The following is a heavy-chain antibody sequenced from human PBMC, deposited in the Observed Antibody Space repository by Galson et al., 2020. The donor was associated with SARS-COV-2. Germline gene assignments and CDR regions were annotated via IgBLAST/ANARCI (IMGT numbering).Heavy chain of an antibody. V-gene: IGHV4-59*01. D-gene: IGHD3-22*01. CDR1: GGSISSYY. CDR2: IYYSGST. J-gene: IGHJ4*02. Sequence: SETLSLTCTLSGGSISSYYWSWIRQPPGKGLEWIGYIYYSGSTNYNPSLKSRVTISVDTSKNHFSLKLSSVTATDRAVYYCAREKYYYDSSGYYHPYYFDYWGQGTLVTVSS. CDR3: AREKYYYDSSGYYHPYYFDY.